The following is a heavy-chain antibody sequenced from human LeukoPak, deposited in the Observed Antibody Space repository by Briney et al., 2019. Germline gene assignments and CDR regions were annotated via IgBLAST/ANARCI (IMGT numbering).Heavy chain of an antibody. J-gene: IGHJ4*02. CDR3: VRAPGYSNGWYYFDN. CDR2: ISHDGKKV. V-gene: IGHV3-30*09. D-gene: IGHD5-18*01. Sequence: ERSLRLSCAASGFNFTTYSMHWVRQAPGKGLQWVAIISHDGKKVNYVDSVKGRIVISRDNSKNTLYLQMNSLRPDDTAVYFCVRAPGYSNGWYYFDNWGQGTLVTVSA. CDR1: GFNFTTYS.